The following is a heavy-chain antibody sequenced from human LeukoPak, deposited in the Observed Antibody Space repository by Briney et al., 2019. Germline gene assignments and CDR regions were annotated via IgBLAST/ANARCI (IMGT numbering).Heavy chain of an antibody. CDR1: GFTFSSYA. CDR2: ISGSGGST. J-gene: IGHJ4*02. CDR3: AKDNRGGRYSANIDY. D-gene: IGHD1-26*01. Sequence: GGSLRLSCAASGFTFSSYAMSWVRQAPGKGLEWVSAISGSGGSTYYADSVKGRFTISRDNSKNTLYLQMNSLRAEDTAVYYCAKDNRGGRYSANIDYWGQGTLVTVSS. V-gene: IGHV3-23*01.